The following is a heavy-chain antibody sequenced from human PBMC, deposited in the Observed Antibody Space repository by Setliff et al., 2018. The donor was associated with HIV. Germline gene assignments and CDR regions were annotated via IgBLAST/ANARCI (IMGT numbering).Heavy chain of an antibody. V-gene: IGHV4-4*07. J-gene: IGHJ4*02. CDR1: GGSISNYY. CDR2: INTSGNT. Sequence: SETLSLTCTVSGGSISNYYWSWIRQPAGKGLEWIGRINTSGNTNYNPSLKSRVTISVDTSKNQFSLKLRSVTAADTAVYYCASELQGHSSSWPNYWGQGTLVTVSS. D-gene: IGHD6-13*01. CDR3: ASELQGHSSSWPNY.